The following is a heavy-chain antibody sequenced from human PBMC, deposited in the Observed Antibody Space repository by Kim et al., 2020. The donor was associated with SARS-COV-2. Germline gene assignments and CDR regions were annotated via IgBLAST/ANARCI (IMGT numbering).Heavy chain of an antibody. CDR3: ARSYSGYDFDY. V-gene: IGHV4-31*02. D-gene: IGHD5-12*01. Sequence: HYNPSLKSRVTISVDTSKDQLSLRLTSVTAADTAVYYCARSYSGYDFDYWGQGTLVTVSS. J-gene: IGHJ4*02.